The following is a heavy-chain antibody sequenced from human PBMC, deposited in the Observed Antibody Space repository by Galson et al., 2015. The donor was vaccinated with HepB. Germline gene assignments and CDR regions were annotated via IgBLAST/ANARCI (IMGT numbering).Heavy chain of an antibody. J-gene: IGHJ4*02. V-gene: IGHV3-23*01. CDR2: ISSSGTRT. CDR1: GFTFNNYA. Sequence: SLRLSCAASGFTFNNYAMSWVRQAPGKGLEWVSGISSSGTRTYYADSVKGRFTISRDNSKNTVYLEMSSLRAEDTAVYFCAKDQEVRRYFDYWGQGALVTVSS. CDR3: AKDQEVRRYFDY. D-gene: IGHD3-10*01.